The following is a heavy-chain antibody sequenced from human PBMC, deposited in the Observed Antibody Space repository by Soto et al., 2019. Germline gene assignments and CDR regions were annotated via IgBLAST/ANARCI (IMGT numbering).Heavy chain of an antibody. CDR1: GGTFSSYT. Sequence: QVQLVQSGAEVKKPGSSVKVSCKASGGTFSSYTISWVRQAPGQGLKWMGRIIPILGIANYAQKFQGRVTITADKSTSTAYMELSSLRSEDTAVYYCARGHYDSSGYYFDWGQGTLVTVSS. V-gene: IGHV1-69*02. CDR3: ARGHYDSSGYYFD. J-gene: IGHJ4*02. CDR2: IIPILGIA. D-gene: IGHD3-22*01.